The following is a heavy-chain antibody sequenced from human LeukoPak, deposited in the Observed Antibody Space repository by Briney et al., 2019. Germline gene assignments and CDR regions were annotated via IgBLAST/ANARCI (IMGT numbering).Heavy chain of an antibody. CDR1: GFTFSSYA. CDR2: ISSRGRNT. J-gene: IGHJ4*01. V-gene: IGHV3-23*01. D-gene: IGHD3-3*01. Sequence: GGSLRLSCAASGFTFSSYAMSWVRQAPGKGLEWVSAISSRGRNTYYADSVKGRFTISRDNSKNTLYLQMNSLRAEDAAVYYCAREPGLGSGVDYWGQGTLVTVSS. CDR3: AREPGLGSGVDY.